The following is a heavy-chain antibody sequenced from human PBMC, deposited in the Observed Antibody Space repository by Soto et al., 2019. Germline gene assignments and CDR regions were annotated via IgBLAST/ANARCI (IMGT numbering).Heavy chain of an antibody. CDR2: ISPYTGNT. CDR3: VMVDNYVTPTPQDV. Sequence: QVQLVQSGDEVKKPGASVKVSCKASGYIFVNYGIAWVRQAPGQGLEWMGWISPYTGNTHSATKVQGRLTMTTDTSTSTAYMDLGSLTSDDPAVYYCVMVDNYVTPTPQDVWGQGNTVTVSS. CDR1: GYIFVNYG. D-gene: IGHD3-16*01. V-gene: IGHV1-18*01. J-gene: IGHJ6*02.